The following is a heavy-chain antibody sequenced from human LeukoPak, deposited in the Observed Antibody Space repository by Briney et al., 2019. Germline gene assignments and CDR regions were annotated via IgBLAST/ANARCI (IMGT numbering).Heavy chain of an antibody. CDR2: IYSGGST. D-gene: IGHD4-17*01. Sequence: PGGSLRLSCVASGFTVSSSYMSWVRQAPGKGLGYVSFIYSGGSTFYADSVKGRFTISRDNSKNTLHLQMNSLRADDTAIYYCATARRHDYGDYGGAFDNWGQGILVTVSS. CDR1: GFTVSSSY. V-gene: IGHV3-53*01. J-gene: IGHJ4*02. CDR3: ATARRHDYGDYGGAFDN.